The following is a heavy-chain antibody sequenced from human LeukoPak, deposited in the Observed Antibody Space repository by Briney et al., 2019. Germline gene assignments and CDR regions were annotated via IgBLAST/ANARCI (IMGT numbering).Heavy chain of an antibody. Sequence: PSETLSLTCTVSGGSISSYCWSWIRQPPGKGLEWVGYIDYSGNTNNTPSLKSRVPISVDTSKNQFSLKLSSVTAADTAVYYCARRDITEAYNWSEPWGQGTLVTVPS. D-gene: IGHD1-14*01. CDR2: IDYSGNT. J-gene: IGHJ5*02. CDR1: GGSISSYC. CDR3: ARRDITEAYNWSEP. V-gene: IGHV4-59*08.